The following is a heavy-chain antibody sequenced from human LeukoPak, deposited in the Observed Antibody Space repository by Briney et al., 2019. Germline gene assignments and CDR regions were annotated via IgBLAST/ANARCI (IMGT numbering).Heavy chain of an antibody. V-gene: IGHV1-46*01. CDR3: ARGTTDDY. Sequence: ASVKVSCKAFGYTFTSYYIDWVRQAPGQGLEWMGVINPSGGSTRYAQKFQGRVTMTGDTSTRTVYMELSSLTSADTAVYYCARGTTDDYWGQGTPVTVSS. CDR2: INPSGGST. D-gene: IGHD1-1*01. CDR1: GYTFTSYY. J-gene: IGHJ4*02.